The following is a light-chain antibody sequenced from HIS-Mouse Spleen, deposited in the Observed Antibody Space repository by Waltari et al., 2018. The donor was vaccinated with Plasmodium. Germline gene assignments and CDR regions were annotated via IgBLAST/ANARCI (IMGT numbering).Light chain of an antibody. CDR2: GAY. CDR3: QQYNNWPYT. CDR1: QSVSSN. J-gene: IGKJ2*01. V-gene: IGKV3-15*01. Sequence: DIVMTQSPATLSVSPGERATLSCRASQSVSSNLAWYQQKPGQAPRLLIYGAYTRATGIPARFSGSGSGTEFTLTISSMQSEDFAVYYCQQYNNWPYTFGQGTKLEIK.